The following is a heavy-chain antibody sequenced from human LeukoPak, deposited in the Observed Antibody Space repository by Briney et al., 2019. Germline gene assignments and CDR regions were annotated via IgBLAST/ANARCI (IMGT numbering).Heavy chain of an antibody. CDR2: SYHSVST. D-gene: IGHD4-23*01. J-gene: IGHJ4*02. CDR1: GNSINRGYY. Sequence: PSETLSLTCTVSGNSINRGYYWGWIRQPPGKGLEWIGSSYHSVSTYYNPSLKSRVTISVDPSKNQFSLKLSSVTAADTAVYYCARDMRGGNSYYFDSWGQGTLVTVSS. CDR3: ARDMRGGNSYYFDS. V-gene: IGHV4-38-2*02.